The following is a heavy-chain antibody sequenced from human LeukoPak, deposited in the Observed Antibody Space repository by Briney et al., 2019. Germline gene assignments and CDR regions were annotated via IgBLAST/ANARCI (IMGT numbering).Heavy chain of an antibody. D-gene: IGHD2-15*01. CDR2: ISAYNGNT. Sequence: GSVKVSCKASGYTFSSYGISWVRQAPGQGLEWMGWISAYNGNTNYAQKLQGRVTMTTDTSTSTAYMELRSLRSEDTAVYYCARYRVAALRFDPWGQGTLVTVSS. CDR3: ARYRVAALRFDP. J-gene: IGHJ5*02. V-gene: IGHV1-18*01. CDR1: GYTFSSYG.